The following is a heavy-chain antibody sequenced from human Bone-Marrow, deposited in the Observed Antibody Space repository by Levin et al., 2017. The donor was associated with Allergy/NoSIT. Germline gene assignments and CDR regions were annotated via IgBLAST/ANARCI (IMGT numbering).Heavy chain of an antibody. Sequence: SQTLSLTCTVSGASISSYYWSWIRQSPGKGLEWIGYINYSGSTNYNPSLKSRVTISQDTSKNQLSLKLRSVTAADTAVYYCAGDDEGDFPPDVDYWGQGALVTVSS. J-gene: IGHJ4*02. D-gene: IGHD4-17*01. CDR1: GASISSYY. CDR3: AGDDEGDFPPDVDY. V-gene: IGHV4-59*01. CDR2: INYSGST.